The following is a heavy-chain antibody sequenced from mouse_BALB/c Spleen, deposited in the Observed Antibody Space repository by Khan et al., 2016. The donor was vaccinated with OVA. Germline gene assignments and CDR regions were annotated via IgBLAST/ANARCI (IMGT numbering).Heavy chain of an antibody. CDR2: IYTYTGEP. V-gene: IGHV9-3-1*01. J-gene: IGHJ4*01. CDR1: GYTFTNYG. Sequence: QIQLVQSGPDLKKPGETVKISCKASGYTFTNYGINWVKQAPGKGLKWMGWIYTYTGEPTYADDFKGRFAFSLETSASTAYLQFTNLRNEDTATYFCARGGRRAMDYWGQGTSVTVSS. CDR3: ARGGRRAMDY. D-gene: IGHD3-3*01.